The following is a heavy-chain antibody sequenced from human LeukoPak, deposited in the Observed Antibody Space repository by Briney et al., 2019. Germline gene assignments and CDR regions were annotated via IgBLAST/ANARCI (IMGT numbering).Heavy chain of an antibody. CDR1: GGSFSGYY. CDR2: IYYSGST. Sequence: PSETLSLTCAVYGGSFSGYYWSWIRQPPGKGLEWIGSIYYSGSTYYNPSLKSRVTISVDTSKNQFSLKLSSVTAADTAVYYCARLGDIVVVPAAMDWGQGTLVTVSS. D-gene: IGHD2-2*01. J-gene: IGHJ4*02. V-gene: IGHV4-34*01. CDR3: ARLGDIVVVPAAMD.